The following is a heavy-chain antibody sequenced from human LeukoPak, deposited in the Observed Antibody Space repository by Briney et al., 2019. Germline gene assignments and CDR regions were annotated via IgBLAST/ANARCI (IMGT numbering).Heavy chain of an antibody. CDR3: ARGPHIRTYDRDNWFDP. J-gene: IGHJ5*02. CDR1: GYTFTNYY. CDR2: INISGGNT. D-gene: IGHD3-3*01. Sequence: PSVKVSCKASGYTFTNYYIYWVRQAPGQGLEWMGLINISGGNTNYAQKFQGRVTMTRDMSTSTVYMELSSLRSEDTAIYYCARGPHIRTYDRDNWFDPWGQGTLVTVSS. V-gene: IGHV1-46*01.